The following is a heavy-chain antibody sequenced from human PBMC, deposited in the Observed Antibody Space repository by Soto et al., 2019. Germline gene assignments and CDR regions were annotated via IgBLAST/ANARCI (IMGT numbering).Heavy chain of an antibody. V-gene: IGHV3-11*06. J-gene: IGHJ6*02. CDR1: GFTFSDYY. Sequence: GGSLRLSCAASGFTFSDYYMSWIRQAPGKGLEWVSYISSSSSYTNYADSVKGRFTISRDNAKNSLYLQMNSLRAEDTAVYYCARLGYCSGGSCYSGFGYYYYGMDVWGQGTTVTVSS. CDR2: ISSSSSYT. CDR3: ARLGYCSGGSCYSGFGYYYYGMDV. D-gene: IGHD2-15*01.